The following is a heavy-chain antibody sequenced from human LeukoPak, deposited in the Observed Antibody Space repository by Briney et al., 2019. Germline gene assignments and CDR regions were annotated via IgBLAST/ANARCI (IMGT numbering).Heavy chain of an antibody. V-gene: IGHV4-4*07. J-gene: IGHJ6*03. Sequence: SETLSLTCTVSGGSISSYYWSWIRQPAGKGLEWIGRIYTSGSTNYDPSLKSRVTMSVDTSKNQFSLKLSSVTAADTAVYYCARVPVVPAARGSYYYYYYMDVWGKGTTVTVSS. CDR1: GGSISSYY. CDR2: IYTSGST. D-gene: IGHD2-2*01. CDR3: ARVPVVPAARGSYYYYYYMDV.